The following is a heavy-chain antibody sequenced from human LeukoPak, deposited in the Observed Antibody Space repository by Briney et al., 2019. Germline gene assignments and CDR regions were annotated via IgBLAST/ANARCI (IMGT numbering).Heavy chain of an antibody. CDR2: ISYDGSNK. D-gene: IGHD6-6*01. J-gene: IGHJ4*02. V-gene: IGHV3-30-3*01. CDR3: ARDEYSSSSPDY. CDR1: GFTFSSYA. Sequence: PGGSLRLSCAASGFTFSSYAMHWVCQAPGKGLEWVAVISYDGSNKYYADSVKGRFTISRDNSKNTLYLQMNSLRAEDTAVYYCARDEYSSSSPDYWGQGTLVTVPS.